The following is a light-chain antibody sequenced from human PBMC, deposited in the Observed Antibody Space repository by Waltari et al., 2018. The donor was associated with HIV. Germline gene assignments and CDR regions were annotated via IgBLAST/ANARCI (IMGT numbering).Light chain of an antibody. CDR2: GNN. CDR1: RSNIGARFD. J-gene: IGLJ3*02. Sequence: QSVLTQPPSVSGAPGQRVTISCTGSRSNIGARFDVHWYQQLPGTAPKLLIYGNNNRPSGLPDRFSGSKSGTSASLAITGLQAEDEADYYCQSYDSSLSGSVFGGGTKLTVL. CDR3: QSYDSSLSGSV. V-gene: IGLV1-40*01.